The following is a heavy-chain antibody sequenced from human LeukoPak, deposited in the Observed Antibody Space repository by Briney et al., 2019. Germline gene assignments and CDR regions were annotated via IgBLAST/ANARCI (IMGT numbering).Heavy chain of an antibody. CDR1: GGTFSSYA. V-gene: IGHV1-69*13. Sequence: ASVKVSCKASGGTFSSYAISWVRQAPGQGLEWMGGIIPIFGTANYAQKFQGRVTITADESTSTAYMELSSLRAEDTAVYYCVKDPVKYSSGWVPRSNYFDYWGQGTLVTVSS. D-gene: IGHD6-19*01. CDR2: IIPIFGTA. J-gene: IGHJ4*02. CDR3: VKDPVKYSSGWVPRSNYFDY.